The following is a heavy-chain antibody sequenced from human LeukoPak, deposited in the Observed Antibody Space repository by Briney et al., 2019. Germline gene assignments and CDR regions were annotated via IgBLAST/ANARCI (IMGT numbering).Heavy chain of an antibody. V-gene: IGHV3-7*04. CDR1: GFTFSSYL. Sequence: GGSLRLSCAASGFTFSSYLMTWVRQAPGKGLVWVANIKHDGSGKYYMDSVKGRFTISRDNAKNSLYLQMDSLRAEDTAVYYCARDSQHLNFDHWGQGTLVTVSS. CDR2: IKHDGSGK. D-gene: IGHD3-3*02. J-gene: IGHJ4*02. CDR3: ARDSQHLNFDH.